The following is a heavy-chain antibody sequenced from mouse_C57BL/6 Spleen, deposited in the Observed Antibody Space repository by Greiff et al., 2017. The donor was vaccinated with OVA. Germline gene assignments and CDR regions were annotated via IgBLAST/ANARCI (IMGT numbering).Heavy chain of an antibody. V-gene: IGHV1-26*01. D-gene: IGHD4-1*01. J-gene: IGHJ3*01. Sequence: VQLQQSGPELVKPGASVKISCKASGYTFTDYYMNWVKQSPGQSLEWIGDINPNNGGTSYNQKFKGKATLTVDKSSSTAYMVLRSLTSEDSAVYYCAWATGTWFAYWGQGTLVTVSA. CDR2: INPNNGGT. CDR1: GYTFTDYY. CDR3: AWATGTWFAY.